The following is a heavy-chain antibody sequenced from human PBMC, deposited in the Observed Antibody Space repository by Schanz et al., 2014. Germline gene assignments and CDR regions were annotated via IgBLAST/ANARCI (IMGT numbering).Heavy chain of an antibody. V-gene: IGHV3-13*01. D-gene: IGHD1-1*01. CDR1: GFTLSNSD. CDR2: IGYLGDT. J-gene: IGHJ4*02. CDR3: ARGTDWNLHY. Sequence: VQLVESGGGVVQPGRSLRLSCAASGFTLSNSDMHWVRQGTGKGLEWVSTIGYLGDTYYPDSVKGRFTVSRDSGKNSLYLQMNSLRAGDTAVYYCARGTDWNLHYWGQGALVTVSS.